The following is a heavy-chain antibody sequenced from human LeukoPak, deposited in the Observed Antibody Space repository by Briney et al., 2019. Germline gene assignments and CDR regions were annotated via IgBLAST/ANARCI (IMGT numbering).Heavy chain of an antibody. CDR3: ARLRYTSFDY. Sequence: SETLSLTCTVSGGSISSYYWSWIRQPPGKGLEWIGYIYYSGSTNYNPPLKSRVTISVDTSKNQFSLKLSSVTAADTAVYYCARLRYTSFDYWGQGTLVTVSS. CDR2: IYYSGST. V-gene: IGHV4-59*01. D-gene: IGHD4-17*01. J-gene: IGHJ4*02. CDR1: GGSISSYY.